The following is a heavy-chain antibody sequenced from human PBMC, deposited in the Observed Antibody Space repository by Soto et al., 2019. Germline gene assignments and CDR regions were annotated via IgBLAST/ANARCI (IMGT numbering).Heavy chain of an antibody. V-gene: IGHV3-23*01. D-gene: IGHD3-10*01. J-gene: IGHJ6*03. CDR2: ISGSGGST. CDR3: AKCGVEFVPEHYYYYYMDV. CDR1: GFTFSSYA. Sequence: GGSLRLSCAASGFTFSSYAMSWVRQAPGKGLEWVSAISGSGGSTYYADSVKGRFTISRDNSKNTLYLQMNSLRAEDTAVYYCAKCGVEFVPEHYYYYYMDVWGKGTTVTVSS.